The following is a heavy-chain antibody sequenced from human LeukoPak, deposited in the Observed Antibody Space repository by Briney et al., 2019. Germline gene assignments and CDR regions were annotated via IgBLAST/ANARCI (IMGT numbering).Heavy chain of an antibody. V-gene: IGHV1-69*04. D-gene: IGHD3-22*01. J-gene: IGHJ3*02. CDR1: GGTFSSYA. Sequence: ASVRVSCKTSGGTFSSYAISWVRQPPGQGLEWMGRIIPIFGIANYAQKFQGRVTITADKSTSTAYMELSSLRSEDTAVYYCAREGADSSGYYDDAFDIWGQGTMVTVSS. CDR2: IIPIFGIA. CDR3: AREGADSSGYYDDAFDI.